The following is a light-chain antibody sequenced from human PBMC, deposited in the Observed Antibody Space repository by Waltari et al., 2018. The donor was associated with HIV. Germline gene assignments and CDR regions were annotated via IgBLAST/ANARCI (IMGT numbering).Light chain of an antibody. J-gene: IGKJ3*01. CDR2: AAS. Sequence: IQLTQSPSYLSASVGDRVTVTCRASEGINNYLAWYQQKPGTAPKLLVYAASTLQNGVPSRFSGRGSGTEFTLTIDSLQPEDFATYYCQQLGTFGPGTTVDIK. CDR3: QQLGT. V-gene: IGKV1-9*01. CDR1: EGINNY.